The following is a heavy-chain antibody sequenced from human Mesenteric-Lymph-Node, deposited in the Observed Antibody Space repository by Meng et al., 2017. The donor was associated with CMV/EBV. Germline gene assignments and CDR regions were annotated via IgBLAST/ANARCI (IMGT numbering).Heavy chain of an antibody. CDR1: SFSGYY. V-gene: IGHV4-34*01. J-gene: IGHJ5*02. Sequence: SFSGYYWSLIRQPPGKGLEWIGEINHSGSTNYNPSLKSRVTISVDTSKNQFSLKLSSVTAADTAVYYCARGRGTIFGVVIQNWFDPWGQGTLVTVSS. D-gene: IGHD3-3*01. CDR2: INHSGST. CDR3: ARGRGTIFGVVIQNWFDP.